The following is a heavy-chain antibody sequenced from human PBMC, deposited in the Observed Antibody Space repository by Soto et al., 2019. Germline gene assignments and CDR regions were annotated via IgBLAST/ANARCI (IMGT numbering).Heavy chain of an antibody. CDR2: IIPIFHIT. Sequence: QEQLVQSGAEVQKPGSSVKVSCKASGDSLSRHGISWVRQAPGQGLEWMGGIIPIFHITNYAQKFQGRLMLTADESTRTAYMELSRLGSDDSAVYFCVRVRVGSIPLNYDMDVWGQGTTVTVS. J-gene: IGHJ6*02. D-gene: IGHD5-12*01. CDR3: VRVRVGSIPLNYDMDV. V-gene: IGHV1-69*01. CDR1: GDSLSRHG.